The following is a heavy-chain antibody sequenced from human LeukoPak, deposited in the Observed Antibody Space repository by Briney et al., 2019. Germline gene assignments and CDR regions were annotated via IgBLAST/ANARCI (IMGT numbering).Heavy chain of an antibody. CDR3: ARQRSIYSGGWIFIDY. J-gene: IGHJ4*02. CDR1: GYSFTSYW. D-gene: IGHD2-2*03. V-gene: IGHV5-51*01. Sequence: GESLQISCKGSGYSFTSYWIGWVRQMPGKGLEWMGIIFPGDSDTRYSPSFQGQVTISADKSITTAYLQWSSLKASDTAMYYCARQRSIYSGGWIFIDYWGQGTLVTVSS. CDR2: IFPGDSDT.